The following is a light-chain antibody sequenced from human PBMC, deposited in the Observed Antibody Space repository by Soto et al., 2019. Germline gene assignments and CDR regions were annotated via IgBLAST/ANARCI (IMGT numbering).Light chain of an antibody. CDR1: QTVSSTY. Sequence: EIVLTQSPGTLSLSPGERATLSCRASQTVSSTYLAWYQKKPAQAPRLLIYGASSRATGIPDRFSGSGSGTDFTLTISRVEPEDFAVYYCQQHRTFGQGTRVDIK. J-gene: IGKJ1*01. V-gene: IGKV3-20*01. CDR2: GAS. CDR3: QQHRT.